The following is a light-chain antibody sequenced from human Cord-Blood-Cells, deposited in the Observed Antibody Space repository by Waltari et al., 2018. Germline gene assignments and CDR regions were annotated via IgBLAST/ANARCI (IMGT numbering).Light chain of an antibody. CDR1: NIGSKS. CDR3: QVWDSSSDHWV. Sequence: SYVLTQPPSVSVAPGKTARNTCGGNNIGSKSVHWYQQKPGQAPVLVIYYDSDRPSGIPERFSGSNSGNTATLTISRVEAGDEADYYCQVWDSSSDHWVFGGGTKLTVL. V-gene: IGLV3-21*04. J-gene: IGLJ3*02. CDR2: YDS.